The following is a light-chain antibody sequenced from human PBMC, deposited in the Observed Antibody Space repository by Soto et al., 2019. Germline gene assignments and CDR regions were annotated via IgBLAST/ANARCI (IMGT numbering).Light chain of an antibody. V-gene: IGKV1-33*01. CDR1: QDISNY. CDR2: DAS. CDR3: QQYDNRLALT. Sequence: DIQMTQSPSSLSASVGDRVTITCQASQDISNYLNWYQQKPGKDPKLLIYDASNLETGSPSRFSGSGSGTDFTFTISSLQPDDIATYYCQQYDNRLALTFGGGTKVEIK. J-gene: IGKJ4*01.